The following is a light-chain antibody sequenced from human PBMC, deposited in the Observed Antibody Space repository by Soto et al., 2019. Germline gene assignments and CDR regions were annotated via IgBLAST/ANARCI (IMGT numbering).Light chain of an antibody. CDR2: DTS. Sequence: EVVMRQSPATLSASLGEGATVSCRASQGIGDTLAWYQHKPGQTPRLLIYDTSTRPTGVPTRFSGSRSGSEFTLTIKSLQSEDFAVYYCQPYNNWPLTFGGGTKVEIK. CDR3: QPYNNWPLT. V-gene: IGKV3-15*01. CDR1: QGIGDT. J-gene: IGKJ4*01.